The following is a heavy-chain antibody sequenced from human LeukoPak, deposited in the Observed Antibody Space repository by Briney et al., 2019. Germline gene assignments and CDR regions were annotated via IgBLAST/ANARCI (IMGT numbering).Heavy chain of an antibody. CDR3: VRAIGSNTL. CDR2: INQDGSEK. J-gene: IGHJ4*02. Sequence: PGGSLRLSCAASGFTFTTYWMSWVRQAPGKVLERVANINQDGSEKYYVDSVKGRFTISRDNAENSLYLQMNSLRAEDTAVYFCVRAIGSNTLWGQGTLVTVSS. D-gene: IGHD4-23*01. CDR1: GFTFTTYW. V-gene: IGHV3-7*01.